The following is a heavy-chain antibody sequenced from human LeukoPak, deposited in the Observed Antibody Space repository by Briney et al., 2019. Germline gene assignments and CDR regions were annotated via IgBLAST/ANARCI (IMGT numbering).Heavy chain of an antibody. J-gene: IGHJ4*02. D-gene: IGHD6-6*01. Sequence: GGSLRLSCTASGFSFSGHWMHWARQLPGKGLVWVSRISPTGSTTSYADSVKGRFTVSRDNAKHPLYLQVINLRAEDTAVYYCARGPNSNWSGLDFWGPGNLLTVSS. CDR2: ISPTGSTT. CDR3: ARGPNSNWSGLDF. V-gene: IGHV3-74*01. CDR1: GFSFSGHW.